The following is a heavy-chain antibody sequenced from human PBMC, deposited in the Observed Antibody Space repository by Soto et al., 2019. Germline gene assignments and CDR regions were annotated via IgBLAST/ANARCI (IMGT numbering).Heavy chain of an antibody. Sequence: GASVKVSCKASGGTFSSYAISWVRQAPGQGLEWMGGIIPIFGTANYAQKFQGRVTITADESTSTAYMELSSLRSEDTAVYYCARDPFYCSSTSCYTGSYYYYYGMDVWGQGTTVTGSS. V-gene: IGHV1-69*13. CDR2: IIPIFGTA. D-gene: IGHD2-2*02. J-gene: IGHJ6*02. CDR3: ARDPFYCSSTSCYTGSYYYYYGMDV. CDR1: GGTFSSYA.